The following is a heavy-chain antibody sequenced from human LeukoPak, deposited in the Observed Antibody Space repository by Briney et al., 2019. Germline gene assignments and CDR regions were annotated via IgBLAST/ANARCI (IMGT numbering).Heavy chain of an antibody. V-gene: IGHV4-59*01. CDR3: ARGNDYGDYESYYYYMDV. CDR1: GGSISSYY. CDR2: IYYSGST. J-gene: IGHJ6*03. Sequence: SETLSLTCTVSGGSISSYYWSWIRQPPGKGLEWIGYIYYSGSTNYNPSLKSRVTISVDTSKNQFSLKLSSVTAADTAVYYCARGNDYGDYESYYYYMDVWGKGTTVTVSS. D-gene: IGHD4-17*01.